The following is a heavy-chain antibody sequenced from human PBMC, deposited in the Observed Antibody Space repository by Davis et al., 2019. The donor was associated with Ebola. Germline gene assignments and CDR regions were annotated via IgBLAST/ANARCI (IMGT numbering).Heavy chain of an antibody. Sequence: VSVPVSCLASGYTFTRYALHWLRQPPGQSLEWMGRINAGNGNTKYLQKFQGRVTITRDTSASTAYMELSSLRSEDTAVYYCARNMRYSSTQYYYYYYGMDVWGQGTTVTVSS. CDR3: ARNMRYSSTQYYYYYYGMDV. J-gene: IGHJ6*02. V-gene: IGHV1-3*01. CDR1: GYTFTRYA. D-gene: IGHD6-13*01. CDR2: INAGNGNT.